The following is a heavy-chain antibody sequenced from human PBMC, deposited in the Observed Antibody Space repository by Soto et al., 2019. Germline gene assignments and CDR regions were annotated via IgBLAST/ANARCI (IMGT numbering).Heavy chain of an antibody. J-gene: IGHJ6*02. CDR3: ARAGVVVVAATQGYYYYGMDV. V-gene: IGHV1-69*13. CDR2: IIPIFGTA. D-gene: IGHD2-15*01. CDR1: GGTFSSYA. Sequence: ASVKVSCKASGGTFSSYAISWVRQAPGQGLEWMGGIIPIFGTANYAQKFQGRVTITADESTSTAYMELSSLRSEDTAVYYCARAGVVVVAATQGYYYYGMDVWGQGTTLTVSS.